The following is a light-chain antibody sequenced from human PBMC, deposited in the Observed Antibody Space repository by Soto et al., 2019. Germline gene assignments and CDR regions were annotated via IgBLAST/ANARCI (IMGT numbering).Light chain of an antibody. CDR1: QSISRS. V-gene: IGKV1-5*01. CDR3: QQRNSYPIT. CDR2: DAS. J-gene: IGKJ5*01. Sequence: DVQMTQSPSTLSASVGDRVTITCRASQSISRSLAWYQQKPGKAPNLLIYDASSLESGVPSRFSGSGSGTEFTLTISSLQPEDFATYYCQQRNSYPITFGQGTRLEIK.